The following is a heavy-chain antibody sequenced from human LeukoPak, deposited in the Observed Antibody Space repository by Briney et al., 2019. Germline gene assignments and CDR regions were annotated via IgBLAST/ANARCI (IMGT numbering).Heavy chain of an antibody. V-gene: IGHV4-34*01. D-gene: IGHD2-15*01. CDR2: INHSGST. J-gene: IGHJ4*02. CDR1: GFTFSSYW. CDR3: ASRSYCSGGSCYSGLFDY. Sequence: PGGSLRLSCAASGFTFSSYWMSWVRQPPGKGLEWIGEINHSGSTNYNPSLKGRVTISVDTSKNQFSLELSSVTAADTAVYYCASRSYCSGGSCYSGLFDYWGQGTLVTVSS.